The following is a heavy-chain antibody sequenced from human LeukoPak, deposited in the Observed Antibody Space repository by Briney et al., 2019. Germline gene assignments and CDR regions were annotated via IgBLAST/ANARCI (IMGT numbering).Heavy chain of an antibody. CDR1: GFTFRSYY. CDR2: IDEDGSQK. D-gene: IGHD5-12*01. Sequence: GGSLRLSCAASGFTFRSYYMTRVRQAPGKGLEWVARIDEDGSQKYYVDSVKGRFTISRDNAQSSLYLQMNSLRAEDTAVYFCVRDIGYGDYWGQGTLVTVSS. CDR3: VRDIGYGDY. J-gene: IGHJ4*02. V-gene: IGHV3-7*03.